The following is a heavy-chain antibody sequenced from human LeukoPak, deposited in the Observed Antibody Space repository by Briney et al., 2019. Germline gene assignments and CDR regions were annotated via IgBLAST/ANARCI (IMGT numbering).Heavy chain of an antibody. V-gene: IGHV3-23*01. D-gene: IGHD6-19*01. CDR1: GFPFSSYA. Sequence: AGGSLRLSCAASGFPFSSYAMSWVRQAPGKGLEWVSSISNSGAGTYYTDSVKGRFTISRDNSKNTLYLQMNSLRAEDTAVYYCARGIDGWYHYFDYWGQGTLVTVSS. CDR3: ARGIDGWYHYFDY. CDR2: ISNSGAGT. J-gene: IGHJ4*02.